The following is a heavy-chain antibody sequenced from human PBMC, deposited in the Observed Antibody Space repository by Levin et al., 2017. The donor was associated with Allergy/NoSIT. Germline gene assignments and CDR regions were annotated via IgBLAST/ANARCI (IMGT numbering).Heavy chain of an antibody. Sequence: LSLTCAASGFTFSDYYMSWIRQAPGKGLEWVSYISSSGSTIYYADSVKGRFTISRDNAKNSLYLQMNSLRAEDTAVYYCARLRGWQLVRYWGQGTLVTVSS. CDR3: ARLRGWQLVRY. CDR1: GFTFSDYY. CDR2: ISSSGSTI. D-gene: IGHD6-6*01. J-gene: IGHJ4*02. V-gene: IGHV3-11*01.